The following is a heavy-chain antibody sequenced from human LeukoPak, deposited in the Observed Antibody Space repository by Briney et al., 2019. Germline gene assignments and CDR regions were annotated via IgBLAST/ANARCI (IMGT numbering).Heavy chain of an antibody. CDR3: ASPEWLPDSIDI. Sequence: GGSLRLSCAASGFTFTKYWMTWVRQAPGKGLEWVGNIKQDGSDKNYMDSVKGRFTISRDNTKNSVYLQMSSLRAEDTAVYYCASPEWLPDSIDIWGQGTMVAVPS. V-gene: IGHV3-7*01. D-gene: IGHD3-3*01. CDR2: IKQDGSDK. CDR1: GFTFTKYW. J-gene: IGHJ3*02.